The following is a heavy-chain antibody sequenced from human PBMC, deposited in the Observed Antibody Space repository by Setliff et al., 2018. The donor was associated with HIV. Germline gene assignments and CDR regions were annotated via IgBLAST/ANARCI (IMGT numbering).Heavy chain of an antibody. D-gene: IGHD1-26*01. V-gene: IGHV1-18*01. Sequence: ASVKVSCKASGYTFTSYGISWVRQAPGQGLEWMGWISAYNGNTNYAQKFQGRVTMTRDTSISTAHMELSRLTSDDTAVYYCARGVWELPPYYMDVWGKGTTVTVSS. J-gene: IGHJ6*03. CDR3: ARGVWELPPYYMDV. CDR1: GYTFTSYG. CDR2: ISAYNGNT.